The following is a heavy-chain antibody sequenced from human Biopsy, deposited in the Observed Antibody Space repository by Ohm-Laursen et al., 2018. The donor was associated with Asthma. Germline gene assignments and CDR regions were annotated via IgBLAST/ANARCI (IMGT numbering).Heavy chain of an antibody. J-gene: IGHJ2*01. CDR3: ARIKIRIGAGTDRYFDL. D-gene: IGHD3-16*01. CDR1: GDPFTDYY. CDR2: IDPNSGGT. V-gene: IGHV1-2*06. Sequence: SSVKVSCKASGDPFTDYYVHWVRQAPGQGLEWMGRIDPNSGGTNYAQKFLGRVTMTRDTSVNTAFMVLSRLRSDDTAVYYCARIKIRIGAGTDRYFDLWGRGTLVTVSS.